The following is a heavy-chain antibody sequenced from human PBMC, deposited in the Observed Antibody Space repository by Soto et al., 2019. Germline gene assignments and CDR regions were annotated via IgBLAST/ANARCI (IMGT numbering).Heavy chain of an antibody. D-gene: IGHD2-15*01. CDR2: ISAYNGNT. Sequence: QVQLVQSGAEVKKPGASVKVSCKASGYTFTSYGISWVRQAPGQGLEWVGWISAYNGNTNYAQKLQGRVTMTTDTYTSTAYMELRSLRSDDTAVYYCARECSGGSGYAGRRFDPWGQGTLVNVSS. J-gene: IGHJ5*02. CDR3: ARECSGGSGYAGRRFDP. V-gene: IGHV1-18*01. CDR1: GYTFTSYG.